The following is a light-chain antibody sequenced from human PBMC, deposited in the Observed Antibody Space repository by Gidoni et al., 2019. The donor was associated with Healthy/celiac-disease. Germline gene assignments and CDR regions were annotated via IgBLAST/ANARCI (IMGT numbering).Light chain of an antibody. CDR2: WAS. Sequence: EIVMSQSPDSLAVSLDERATINCKSSQSVLYSSNNKNYLTWYQQKPGQPPKLLIYWASTRESGVPDRFSGSGSGTDFTLTISSLQAEDVAVYYCQQYYSTPRTFGQGTKLEIK. J-gene: IGKJ2*01. CDR3: QQYYSTPRT. CDR1: QSVLYSSNNKNY. V-gene: IGKV4-1*01.